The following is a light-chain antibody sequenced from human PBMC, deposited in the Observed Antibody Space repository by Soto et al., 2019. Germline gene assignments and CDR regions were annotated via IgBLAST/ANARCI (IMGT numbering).Light chain of an antibody. CDR1: QSVSNNY. CDR2: GSS. Sequence: EVVLTQSPGPLSLSPGERATLSCRASQSVSNNYLAWYQQKPGQSPKLLIFGSSDRATGIPDRFSDSGSGTHFPLTISSLEPEEVAVYYGQQYCSSPPYTFGQGTKLEIK. CDR3: QQYCSSPPYT. J-gene: IGKJ2*01. V-gene: IGKV3-20*01.